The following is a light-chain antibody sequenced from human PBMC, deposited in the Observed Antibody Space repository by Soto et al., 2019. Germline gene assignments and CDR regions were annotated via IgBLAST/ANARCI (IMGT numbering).Light chain of an antibody. Sequence: QSALTQPASVSGSPGQSITISCTGTSSDVGNYNYVSWYQHHPGKAPKLIIFDVSNRPSGISNRFSGSKSGNTASLTISGLQAEDEADYSCSSYTSTSTVIFGGGTKLTVL. CDR3: SSYTSTSTVI. CDR2: DVS. J-gene: IGLJ2*01. V-gene: IGLV2-14*03. CDR1: SSDVGNYNY.